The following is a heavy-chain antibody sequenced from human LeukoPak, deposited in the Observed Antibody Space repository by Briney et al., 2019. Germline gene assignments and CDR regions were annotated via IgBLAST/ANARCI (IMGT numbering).Heavy chain of an antibody. CDR2: VSPPDSDT. CDR3: AMAGIAATWPPGPDAFDI. J-gene: IGHJ3*02. CDR1: GFDFTSFW. Sequence: GESLKISCKASGFDFTSFWIGWVRQMPGKGLDWMGIVSPPDSDTRYSPSFQGQVTISADKSISTAYLQWSSLKASDTAMYYCAMAGIAATWPPGPDAFDIWGQGTMVTVSS. D-gene: IGHD6-13*01. V-gene: IGHV5-51*01.